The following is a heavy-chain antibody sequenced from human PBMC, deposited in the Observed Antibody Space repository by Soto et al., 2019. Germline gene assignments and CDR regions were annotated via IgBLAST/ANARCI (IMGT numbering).Heavy chain of an antibody. J-gene: IGHJ4*02. Sequence: EVQLVESGGGLVQPGGSLRLSCAASGFTFSSYSMNWVRQAPGKGLEWVSYISSSSSTIYYADSVKGRFTISRDNAKNSLYLQMNRLRAEDTAVYYCARDSSHDYGDYGLDYFDYWGQGTLVTVSS. CDR1: GFTFSSYS. CDR3: ARDSSHDYGDYGLDYFDY. D-gene: IGHD4-17*01. V-gene: IGHV3-48*01. CDR2: ISSSSSTI.